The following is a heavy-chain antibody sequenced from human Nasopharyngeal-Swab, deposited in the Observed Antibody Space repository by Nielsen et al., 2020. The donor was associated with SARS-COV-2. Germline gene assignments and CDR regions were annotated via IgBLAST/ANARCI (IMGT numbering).Heavy chain of an antibody. V-gene: IGHV3-23*01. Sequence: GGSLRLSCAASGFTFSSYAMSWVRQAPGKGLEWVSAISGSGGSTYYADSVNDRFTISRDNSKNTLYLQTNSLRVEDTAVYFCAKAPYLRGLDVWGQGTTVTVSS. D-gene: IGHD2-21*01. CDR3: AKAPYLRGLDV. J-gene: IGHJ6*02. CDR2: ISGSGGST. CDR1: GFTFSSYA.